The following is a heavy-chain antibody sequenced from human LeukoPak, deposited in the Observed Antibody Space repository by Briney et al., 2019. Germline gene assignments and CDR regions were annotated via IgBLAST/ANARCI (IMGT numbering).Heavy chain of an antibody. D-gene: IGHD1-7*01. CDR1: GFTFSSYN. CDR2: ISSSSDYT. CDR3: ARGGGVTGTTIQY. Sequence: PGGSLRLSCAASGFTFSSYNMNWVRQAPGGGLEGVSSISSSSDYTYYADSVKGRFTISRDNAKNSLFLQMNSLRAEDTAVYYCARGGGVTGTTIQYWGQGTLVTVSS. J-gene: IGHJ4*02. V-gene: IGHV3-21*01.